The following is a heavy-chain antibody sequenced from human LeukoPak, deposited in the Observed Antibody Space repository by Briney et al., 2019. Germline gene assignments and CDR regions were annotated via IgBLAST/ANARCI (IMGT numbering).Heavy chain of an antibody. CDR1: GGSFSGYY. J-gene: IGHJ3*02. V-gene: IGHV4-34*01. Sequence: PSETLSLTCAVYGGSFSGYYWSWIRQPPGKGLEWIGEINHSGSTNYNPSLKSRVTMSVDTSKNQFSLKLSSVTAADTAVYYCVSHRPRGAFDIWGQGTMVTVSS. CDR2: INHSGST. CDR3: VSHRPRGAFDI.